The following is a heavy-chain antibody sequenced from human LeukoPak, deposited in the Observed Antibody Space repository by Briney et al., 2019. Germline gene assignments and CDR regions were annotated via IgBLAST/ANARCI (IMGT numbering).Heavy chain of an antibody. J-gene: IGHJ4*02. D-gene: IGHD3-16*01. CDR3: ARDLIGGWSCDH. Sequence: LPGGSLRLSCTVSGFTFTSHGMHWVRQAPGKGLEWVAYIGHDGRDIYYADSVKGRFTISRDNSKNTVHLQMNSLKVEDTAVYYCARDLIGGWSCDHWGQGTLVTVSS. V-gene: IGHV3-30*02. CDR2: IGHDGRDI. CDR1: GFTFTSHG.